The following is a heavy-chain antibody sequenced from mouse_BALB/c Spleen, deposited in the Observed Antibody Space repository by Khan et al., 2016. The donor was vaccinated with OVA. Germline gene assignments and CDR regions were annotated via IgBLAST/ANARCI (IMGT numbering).Heavy chain of an antibody. CDR3: ARGGGSYAMDY. CDR1: GYTFTDYS. V-gene: IGHV9-2-1*01. Sequence: QIQLVQSGPELKKPGETVKISCKASGYTFTDYSMHWVKQAPGKGLKWMGWINTETGEPTYADDFKGRFAFSLETSARTAYLQINNLKNADTATYFCARGGGSYAMDYWGQGTSVTVSS. J-gene: IGHJ4*01. CDR2: INTETGEP.